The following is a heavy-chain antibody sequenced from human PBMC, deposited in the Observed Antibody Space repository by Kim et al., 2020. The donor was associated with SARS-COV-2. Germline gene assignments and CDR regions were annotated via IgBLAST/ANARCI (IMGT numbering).Heavy chain of an antibody. CDR3: ARDDDWNDKGSYFDS. Sequence: GGSLRLSCAASGFTFSSYAMHWVRQAPGKGLEWVAVISYDGSNKDYPDSVKGRFTISRDNSKNTLYLQMNSLRVEDTAVYYCARDDDWNDKGSYFDSWGQGTLVTVSS. J-gene: IGHJ4*02. D-gene: IGHD1-1*01. CDR1: GFTFSSYA. V-gene: IGHV3-30-3*01. CDR2: ISYDGSNK.